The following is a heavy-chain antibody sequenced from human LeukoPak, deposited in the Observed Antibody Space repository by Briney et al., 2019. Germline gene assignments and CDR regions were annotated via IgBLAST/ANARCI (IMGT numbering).Heavy chain of an antibody. V-gene: IGHV3-23*01. Sequence: GGSLRLSCAVSGFTFSSYAMSWVRQAPGKGLEWVSAISGSGGSTYYAASVKRRFTISRDNSKNTPYKQMTRLTADDTAVYCCTKVWPAVQWYCDFWGKGNLLTVSS. D-gene: IGHD2-2*01. J-gene: IGHJ4*02. CDR2: ISGSGGST. CDR3: TKVWPAVQWYCDF. CDR1: GFTFSSYA.